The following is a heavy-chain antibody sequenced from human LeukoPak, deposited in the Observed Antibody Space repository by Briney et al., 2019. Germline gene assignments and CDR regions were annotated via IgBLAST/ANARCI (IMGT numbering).Heavy chain of an antibody. V-gene: IGHV4-59*01. CDR3: ARSSAHSYGDFHY. J-gene: IGHJ4*02. CDR2: THHSGAT. D-gene: IGHD5-18*01. Sequence: SETLSLTCTVSGGSISSYYWSWIRQPPGKGLEWLGYTHHSGATSYNPSLKSRGTMSLDTSNNQFSLKVTSVTAADTAVYYCARSSAHSYGDFHYWGQGNLVTVSS. CDR1: GGSISSYY.